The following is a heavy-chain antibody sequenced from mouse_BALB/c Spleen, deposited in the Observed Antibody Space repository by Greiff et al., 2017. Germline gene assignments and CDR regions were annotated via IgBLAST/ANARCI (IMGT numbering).Heavy chain of an antibody. Sequence: VKLMESGPGLVQPSQSLSITCTVSGFSLTSYGVHWVHQSPGKGLEWLGVIWSGGSTDYNAAFISRLSISKDNSKSQVFFKMNSLQANDTAIYYCARTFYSWFAYWGQGTLVTVSA. CDR1: GFSLTSYG. V-gene: IGHV2-2*02. J-gene: IGHJ3*01. CDR3: ARTFYSWFAY. D-gene: IGHD2-1*01. CDR2: IWSGGST.